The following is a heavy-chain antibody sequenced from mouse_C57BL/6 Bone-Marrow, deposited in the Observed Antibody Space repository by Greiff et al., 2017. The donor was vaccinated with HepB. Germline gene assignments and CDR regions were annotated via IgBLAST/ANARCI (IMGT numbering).Heavy chain of an antibody. Sequence: VQVVESDAELVKPGASVKISCKVSGYTFTDHTIHWLKQRPEQGLEWIGYIYPRDGSTKYNEKFKGKATLTADKSSSTAYMQLNSLTAEDSAVYFCARRWLRQGGDYWGQGTSVTVSS. D-gene: IGHD2-3*01. CDR2: IYPRDGST. V-gene: IGHV1-78*01. J-gene: IGHJ4*01. CDR1: GYTFTDHT. CDR3: ARRWLRQGGDY.